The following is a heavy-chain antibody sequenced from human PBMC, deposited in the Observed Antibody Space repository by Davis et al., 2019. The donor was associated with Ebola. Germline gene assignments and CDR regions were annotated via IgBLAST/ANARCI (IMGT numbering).Heavy chain of an antibody. CDR1: GSTSTIHA. V-gene: IGHV3-64D*06. CDR3: VEVRLTVVGVHGGFDY. D-gene: IGHD3-16*01. CDR2: IRTIGENT. Sequence: RRSLTPSCQASGSTSTIHAMPCVRQAPGKRLESVSRIRTIGENTYHAESVKGRFTISRDHSKDPLYLQMRSVRTEDTAVYYCVEVRLTVVGVHGGFDYWGEGTLVTVAS. J-gene: IGHJ4*02.